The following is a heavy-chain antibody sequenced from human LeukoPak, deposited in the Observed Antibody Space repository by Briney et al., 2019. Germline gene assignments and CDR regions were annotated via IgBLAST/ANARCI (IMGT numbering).Heavy chain of an antibody. CDR1: GGSISNYY. Sequence: PSETLSLTCTVSGGSISNYYWSWIRQPAGKGLEYIGRIYSTGNTNYNPSLKSRVTMAVDTSNNQLSLKLTSVTAADTAPYFCARGPGYTGSYSFDYWGPGTLVTVSS. J-gene: IGHJ4*02. V-gene: IGHV4-4*07. CDR3: ARGPGYTGSYSFDY. CDR2: IYSTGNT. D-gene: IGHD1-26*01.